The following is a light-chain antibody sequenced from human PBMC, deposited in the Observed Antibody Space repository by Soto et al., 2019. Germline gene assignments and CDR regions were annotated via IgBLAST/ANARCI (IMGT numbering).Light chain of an antibody. J-gene: IGLJ2*01. CDR2: EGN. Sequence: QSALTQPPSASGSPGQSVTISCTGTSSDVGGYNYVSWYQQHPGKAPKLMIYEGNKRPSGVPDRVSGSKSGNTASLTVSGLQAEDEADYYCSSYAGSNTVVFGGGTTLAVL. CDR1: SSDVGGYNY. V-gene: IGLV2-8*01. CDR3: SSYAGSNTVV.